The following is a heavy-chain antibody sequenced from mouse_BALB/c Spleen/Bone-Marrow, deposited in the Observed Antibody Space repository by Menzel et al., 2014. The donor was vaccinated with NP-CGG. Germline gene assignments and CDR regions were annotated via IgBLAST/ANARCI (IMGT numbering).Heavy chain of an antibody. CDR1: GFTFSDFY. D-gene: IGHD2-10*02. CDR3: ARDVGYGNYFVY. Sequence: EVKLEESGGGLVQPGDSLRLSCATSGFTFSDFYMEWVRQPPGKRLEWIAASRNKAKYYTTEYSASVKGRFIVSRDTSQSVLYLQVNALRAEDTAIYYCARDVGYGNYFVYWGQGTLVTVSA. CDR2: SRNKAKYYTT. J-gene: IGHJ3*01. V-gene: IGHV7-1*02.